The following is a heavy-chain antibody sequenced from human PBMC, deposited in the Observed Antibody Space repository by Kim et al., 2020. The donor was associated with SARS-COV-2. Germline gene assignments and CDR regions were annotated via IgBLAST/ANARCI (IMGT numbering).Heavy chain of an antibody. CDR2: ICSGGST. J-gene: IGHJ2*01. D-gene: IGHD3-22*01. CDR1: GFTVSSNY. Sequence: GGSLRLSCAASGFTVSSNYMSWVRQAPGKGLEWVSVICSGGSTYYAASVMGRFTISRDNSKNTQYLQMNSLRAEDTAVYYCARPTYDSSGYYLPGGWYFDLWGRGTLVTVSS. V-gene: IGHV3-53*01. CDR3: ARPTYDSSGYYLPGGWYFDL.